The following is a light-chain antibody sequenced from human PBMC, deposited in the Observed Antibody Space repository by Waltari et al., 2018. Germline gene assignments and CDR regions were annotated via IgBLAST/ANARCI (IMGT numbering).Light chain of an antibody. CDR3: QQYDDWPAT. J-gene: IGKJ1*01. V-gene: IGKV3-15*01. CDR1: QSSSTN. Sequence: ERVMTQSPDILSASPGETVTLSCRASQSSSTNVAWYQHKPGQAPRLLIYNGATRHTGIPATFSGSGSGTEFTLTISSLQPEDFAVYFCQQYDDWPATFGHGTKVDI. CDR2: NGA.